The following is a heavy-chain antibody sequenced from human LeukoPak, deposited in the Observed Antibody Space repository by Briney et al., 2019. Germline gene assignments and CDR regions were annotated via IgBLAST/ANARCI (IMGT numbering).Heavy chain of an antibody. CDR1: GFTFSSYA. CDR3: ARDLDYGDSN. Sequence: GGSLRLSCAASGFTFSSYAMSWVRQAPGKGLEWVSVISGSGGSTYYADSVKGRFTISRDNVKNSLYLQMNSLRAEDTAVYYCARDLDYGDSNWGQGTLVTVSS. D-gene: IGHD4-17*01. CDR2: ISGSGGST. J-gene: IGHJ4*02. V-gene: IGHV3-23*01.